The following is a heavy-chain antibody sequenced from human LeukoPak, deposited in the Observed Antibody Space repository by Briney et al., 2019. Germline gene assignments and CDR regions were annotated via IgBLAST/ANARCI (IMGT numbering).Heavy chain of an antibody. CDR1: GFTFSDFN. CDR2: ITSAGRAI. J-gene: IGHJ4*02. V-gene: IGHV3-11*01. D-gene: IGHD5-12*01. CDR3: ASDIVATSGDF. Sequence: PGGSLRLSCAASGFTFSDFNMSWIRQAPGKGLEWVSYITSAGRAIYYADSVQGRFTISRDNARNSLYLQMNGLRAEDTAVYYCASDIVATSGDFWGQGTLVTVSS.